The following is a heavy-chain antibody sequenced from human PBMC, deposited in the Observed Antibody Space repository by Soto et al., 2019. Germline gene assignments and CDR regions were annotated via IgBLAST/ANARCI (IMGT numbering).Heavy chain of an antibody. CDR3: VHRATLGGSWDTGYLDY. CDR1: GFSLSTSGVG. J-gene: IGHJ4*02. CDR2: IYWDDDK. V-gene: IGHV2-5*02. D-gene: IGHD6-13*01. Sequence: QITLKESGPTLVKPTQTLTLTCTFSGFSLSTSGVGVGWIRQPPGKALEWLAVIYWDDDKRYSPYLKSRLTITKDTSKNQVVLTMTNVEPGDTATYYCVHRATLGGSWDTGYLDYWGQGTLVTVSS.